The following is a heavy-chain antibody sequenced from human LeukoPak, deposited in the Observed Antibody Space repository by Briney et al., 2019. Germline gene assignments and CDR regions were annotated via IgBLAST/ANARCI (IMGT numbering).Heavy chain of an antibody. Sequence: SGTLSLTCAVYGGSFSGYYWSWIRQPPGKGLEWIGEINHSGSTNYNPSLKSRVTISVDTSKNQFPLKLSSVTAADTAVYYCARGWGYDFWSGYYGLWRQGTLVTVSS. J-gene: IGHJ4*02. CDR2: INHSGST. D-gene: IGHD3-3*01. CDR3: ARGWGYDFWSGYYGL. V-gene: IGHV4-34*01. CDR1: GGSFSGYY.